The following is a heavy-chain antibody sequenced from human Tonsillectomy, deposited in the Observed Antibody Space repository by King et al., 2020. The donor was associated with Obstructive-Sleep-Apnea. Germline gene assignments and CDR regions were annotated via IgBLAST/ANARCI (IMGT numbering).Heavy chain of an antibody. V-gene: IGHV4-39*07. D-gene: IGHD3-10*01. CDR1: GGSISSSSYY. CDR2: IYYSGST. CDR3: ARAPGLCPYGSDNGDDAFDI. J-gene: IGHJ3*02. Sequence: LQLQESGPGLVKPSETLSLTCTVSGGSISSSSYYWGWIRQPPGKGLEWIGSIYYSGSTQYNPSLKSRVSVSADKSKNQLSLKLSSVTAADTAGYYCARAPGLCPYGSDNGDDAFDIWGQGTMVIVSS.